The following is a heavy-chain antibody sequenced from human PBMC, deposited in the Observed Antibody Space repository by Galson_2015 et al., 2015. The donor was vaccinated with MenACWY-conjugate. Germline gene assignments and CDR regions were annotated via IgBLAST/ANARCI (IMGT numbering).Heavy chain of an antibody. CDR3: TNLWESGY. CDR1: GFTFNKFW. CDR2: IKQDGSEK. V-gene: IGHV3-7*03. Sequence: SLRLSCAASGFTFNKFWMDWVRQAPHKGLEWVATIKQDGSEKYYVDSVEGRFTISRDNAANSLYLQMNYLRPDDTAIYYCTNLWESGYWGQGALVTVSS. D-gene: IGHD3-16*01. J-gene: IGHJ4*02.